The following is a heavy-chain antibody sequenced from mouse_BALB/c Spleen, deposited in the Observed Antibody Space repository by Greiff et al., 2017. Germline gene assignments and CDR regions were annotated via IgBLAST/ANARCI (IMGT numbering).Heavy chain of an antibody. CDR1: GFAFSSYD. D-gene: IGHD2-14*01. Sequence: EVHLVESGGGLVKPGGSLKLSCAASGFAFSSYDMSWVRQTPEKRLEWVAYISSGGGSTYYPDTVKGRFTISRDNAKNTLYLQMSSLKSEDTAMYYCARHRVYYRYDERYAMDYWGQGTSVTVSS. V-gene: IGHV5-12-1*01. CDR2: ISSGGGST. CDR3: ARHRVYYRYDERYAMDY. J-gene: IGHJ4*01.